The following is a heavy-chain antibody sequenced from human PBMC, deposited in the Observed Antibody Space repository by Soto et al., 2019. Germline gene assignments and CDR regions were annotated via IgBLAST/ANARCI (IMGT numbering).Heavy chain of an antibody. Sequence: SVKVSCKASGGTFSSYAISWVRQAPGQGLEWMGGIIPIFGTANYAQKFQGRVTITADESTSTAYMELSSLRSEDTAVYYCARVEDYYDSSGSLRPLDWGQGTLVTVSS. CDR3: ARVEDYYDSSGSLRPLD. CDR1: GGTFSSYA. J-gene: IGHJ4*02. CDR2: IIPIFGTA. D-gene: IGHD3-22*01. V-gene: IGHV1-69*13.